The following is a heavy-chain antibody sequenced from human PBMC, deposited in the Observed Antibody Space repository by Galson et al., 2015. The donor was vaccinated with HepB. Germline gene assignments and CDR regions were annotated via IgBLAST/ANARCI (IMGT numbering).Heavy chain of an antibody. D-gene: IGHD3-16*01. V-gene: IGHV4-39*07. CDR3: ARDLHYGANPGSAFDI. Sequence: ETLSLTCTVSGGSISSSSYYWGWIRQPPGKGLEWIGSFFYSGSTYYNPSLKSRVTISLDTSKNQFSLKLSSVTAADTAVYYCARDLHYGANPGSAFDIWGQGTMVTVSS. CDR2: FFYSGST. J-gene: IGHJ3*02. CDR1: GGSISSSSYY.